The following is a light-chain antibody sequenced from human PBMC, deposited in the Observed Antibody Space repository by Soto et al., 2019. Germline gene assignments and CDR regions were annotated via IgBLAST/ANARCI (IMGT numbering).Light chain of an antibody. CDR3: QQRSNWPPIT. V-gene: IGKV3-11*01. J-gene: IGKJ5*01. CDR1: QSVSSD. CDR2: DAS. Sequence: MTQSPGSLSVSPGERATLSCRASQSVSSDLAWYHQKPGQAPRLLIYDASNRATGIPARFSGSGSGTDFTLTISSLEPEDFAVYYCQQRSNWPPITFGQGTRLEIK.